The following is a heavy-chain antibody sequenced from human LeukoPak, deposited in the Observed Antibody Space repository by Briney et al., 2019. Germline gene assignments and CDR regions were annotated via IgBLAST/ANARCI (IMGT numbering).Heavy chain of an antibody. D-gene: IGHD6-19*01. J-gene: IGHJ6*02. CDR1: GITVNSTY. V-gene: IGHV3-66*04. CDR2: AYSDVNT. CDR3: ARLFGSGWPGYFYYAMDV. Sequence: GGSLRLSCAASGITVNSTYISWVRQAPGKGLEWVSVAYSDVNTYYAASVKGRFTIYRDNSKNTLFLQMNSLRAEDTAVYYCARLFGSGWPGYFYYAMDVWGQGNTVAVSS.